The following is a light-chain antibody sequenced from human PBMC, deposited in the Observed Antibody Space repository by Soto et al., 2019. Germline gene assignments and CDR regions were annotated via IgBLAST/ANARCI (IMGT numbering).Light chain of an antibody. CDR3: TSYTASSHFYV. CDR2: DVY. J-gene: IGLJ1*01. CDR1: RTDGDGHDY. Sequence: QSYLTQPASVSGSPGQSIAISCIGVRTDGDGHDYVSWYQQHPGQAPQLIIYDVYNRPSGVSDRFSGSKSGNTASLVISGLQAEDEADYFCTSYTASSHFYVFGAGTKLTVL. V-gene: IGLV2-14*03.